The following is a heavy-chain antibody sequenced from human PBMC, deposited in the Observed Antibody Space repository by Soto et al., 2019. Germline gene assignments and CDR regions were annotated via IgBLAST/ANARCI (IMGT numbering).Heavy chain of an antibody. V-gene: IGHV3-15*01. CDR1: GFTFSDAW. Sequence: PGGSLRLSCGVSGFTFSDAWMSWVRQAPGKGLEWVGRIKSKAEGRTTDFAASVKGRFSISGDDSKNMLYLQMNNLQTEDTAVYFCTTDNMFGATSPQFHHWGQGTLGTVSA. J-gene: IGHJ1*01. CDR2: IKSKAEGRTT. D-gene: IGHD3-3*01. CDR3: TTDNMFGATSPQFHH.